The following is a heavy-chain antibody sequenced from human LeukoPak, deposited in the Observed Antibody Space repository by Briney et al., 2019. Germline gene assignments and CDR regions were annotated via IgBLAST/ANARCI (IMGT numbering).Heavy chain of an antibody. Sequence: GASVKVSCKASGGTFSSYAISWVRQAPGQGLEWMGGIIPIFGSPNYAQKFQGRVTVTTDESTSTAYMELRSLRSEDTAVYYCARDLGYCSSTSCYPGGDYWGQGTLVTVSS. CDR1: GGTFSSYA. J-gene: IGHJ4*02. CDR3: ARDLGYCSSTSCYPGGDY. V-gene: IGHV1-69*05. CDR2: IIPIFGSP. D-gene: IGHD2-2*01.